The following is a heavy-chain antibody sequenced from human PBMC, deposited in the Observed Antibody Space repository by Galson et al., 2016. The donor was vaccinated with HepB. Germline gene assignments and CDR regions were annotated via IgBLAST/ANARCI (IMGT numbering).Heavy chain of an antibody. V-gene: IGHV3-23*01. CDR2: IGGSGRGT. J-gene: IGHJ4*02. Sequence: SLRLSCAASGFTFSDYAMSWVRQAPGKGPEWVSAIGGSGRGTHYTDSVKGRFTISRDNAKNTLYLQMNSLRAEDTAVYHCARPRLTGNINHFDSWGQGTLVAVSS. CDR3: ARPRLTGNINHFDS. CDR1: GFTFSDYA. D-gene: IGHD3-9*01.